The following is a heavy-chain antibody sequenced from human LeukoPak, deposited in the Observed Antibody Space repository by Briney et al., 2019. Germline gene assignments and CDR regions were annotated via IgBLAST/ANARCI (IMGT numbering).Heavy chain of an antibody. V-gene: IGHV4-4*07. D-gene: IGHD5-24*01. CDR1: GGSTSNYF. CDR3: AKHGDDNSPPDDFDI. CDR2: IHTSGST. J-gene: IGHJ3*02. Sequence: PSETLSLTCTVSGGSTSNYFCTWLRQSAGKGLEWIGRIHTSGSTNYNPSLKSRVSMSVDTSKNQFSLKLSSVTAADTAVYYCAKHGDDNSPPDDFDIWGQGTMVTVSS.